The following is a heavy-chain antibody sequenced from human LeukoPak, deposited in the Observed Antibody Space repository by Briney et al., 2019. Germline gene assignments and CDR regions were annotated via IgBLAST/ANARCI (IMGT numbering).Heavy chain of an antibody. J-gene: IGHJ4*02. CDR1: GFTFSSYA. CDR2: ILYDGGHK. Sequence: GRSLRLSCAASGFTFSSYAMLWVRQAPGKGLEWVAVILYDGGHKSYADSVKGRFSISRDNSKNTLYLQMNSLRAEDAAVYYCARDLRLYSSSGHFDYWGQGTLVTVSS. D-gene: IGHD6-13*01. V-gene: IGHV3-30*01. CDR3: ARDLRLYSSSGHFDY.